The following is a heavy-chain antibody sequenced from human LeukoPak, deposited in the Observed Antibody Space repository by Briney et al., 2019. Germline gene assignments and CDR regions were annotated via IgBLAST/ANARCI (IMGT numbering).Heavy chain of an antibody. CDR2: INHSGST. CDR3: ARDKYYYGSGSYYKPGYYGMDV. D-gene: IGHD3-10*01. Sequence: PSETLSLTCTVSGGSFSGYYWSWIRQPPGKGLEWIGEINHSGSTNYNPSLKSRVTISVDTSKNQFSLKLSSVTAADTAVYYCARDKYYYGSGSYYKPGYYGMDVWGQGTTVTVSS. V-gene: IGHV4-34*01. CDR1: GGSFSGYY. J-gene: IGHJ6*02.